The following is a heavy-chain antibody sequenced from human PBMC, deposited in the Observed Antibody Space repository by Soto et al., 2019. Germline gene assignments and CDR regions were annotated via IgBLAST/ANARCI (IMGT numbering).Heavy chain of an antibody. CDR2: IIPILGIA. CDR3: ATSRSEQLADY. Sequence: SVKVSCKASGGTFSIYTIIWVRQAPGQGLEWMGRIIPILGIANYAQKFQGRVTITADKSTSTAYMELSSLRSEDTAVYYCATSRSEQLADYWGQGTLVTVSS. J-gene: IGHJ4*02. V-gene: IGHV1-69*02. CDR1: GGTFSIYT. D-gene: IGHD6-13*01.